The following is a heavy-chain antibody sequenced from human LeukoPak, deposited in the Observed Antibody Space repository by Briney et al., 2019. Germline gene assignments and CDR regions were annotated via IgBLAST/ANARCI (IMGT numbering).Heavy chain of an antibody. CDR2: IWYDGRSK. J-gene: IGHJ4*02. V-gene: IGHV3-33*06. CDR1: GFIFSKNA. Sequence: PGRSLRLSCAASGFIFSKNAMHWVPHAPGKGLEGVAVIWYDGRSKYYADSVKGRFTISRDNSKNTVYLQMDSLKAEVTAVYYCAKDSLNAKLLLTGHCLDYWNLGCLVTVSS. CDR3: AKDSLNAKLLLTGHCLDY. D-gene: IGHD3-22*01.